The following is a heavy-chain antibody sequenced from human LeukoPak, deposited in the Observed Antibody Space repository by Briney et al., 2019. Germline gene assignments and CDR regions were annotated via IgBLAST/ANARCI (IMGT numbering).Heavy chain of an antibody. CDR1: GSTFSSYS. Sequence: GGSLRLSCAASGSTFSSYSMNWVRQAPGKGLEWVSSISSSSSYIYYADSVKGRFTISRDNAKNSLCLQMNSLRAEDTAVYYCARDGEQWLVDLFDYWGQGTLVTVSS. D-gene: IGHD6-19*01. V-gene: IGHV3-21*01. J-gene: IGHJ4*02. CDR2: ISSSSSYI. CDR3: ARDGEQWLVDLFDY.